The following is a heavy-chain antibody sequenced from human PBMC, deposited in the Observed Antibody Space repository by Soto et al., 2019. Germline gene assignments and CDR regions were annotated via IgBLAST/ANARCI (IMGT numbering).Heavy chain of an antibody. CDR2: MYHSGIT. J-gene: IGHJ6*02. V-gene: IGHV4-38-2*01. CDR1: GYSIRSGYF. Sequence: NPSETLSLTCAVSGYSIRSGYFWGWIRQPPGKGLEWIGSMYHSGITYYNLSLKSRVTISVDTSKNQLSLKLSSATAADTAVYYCARSMYSTSAQLYYGMDVWGQGTMVTVSS. D-gene: IGHD6-6*01. CDR3: ARSMYSTSAQLYYGMDV.